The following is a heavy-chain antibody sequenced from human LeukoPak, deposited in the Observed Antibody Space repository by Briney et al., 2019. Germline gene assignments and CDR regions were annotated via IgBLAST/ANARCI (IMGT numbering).Heavy chain of an antibody. V-gene: IGHV4-39*07. D-gene: IGHD6-13*01. Sequence: SETLSLTCTVSGGSISSSSYYWGWIRQPPGKGLEWIGSIYYSGSTYYNPSLQSRVTMSVDTSKNQFSLKVNSVTAADTAVYYCARVSSSWPHYYLDYWGQGTRVTASS. CDR3: ARVSSSWPHYYLDY. CDR1: GGSISSSSYY. CDR2: IYYSGST. J-gene: IGHJ4*02.